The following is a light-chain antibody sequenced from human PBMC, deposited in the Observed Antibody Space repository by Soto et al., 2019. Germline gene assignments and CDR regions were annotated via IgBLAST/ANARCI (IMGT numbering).Light chain of an antibody. J-gene: IGKJ4*01. V-gene: IGKV3-20*01. CDR3: QQYGTSPPLT. CDR1: QSVSSNY. CDR2: GAS. Sequence: EIVLMQSPGTLSLSPGERATLSCRASQSVSSNYLAWYQQKPGQAPRLLIYGASSRATGIPDRFSGSGSATDFTLTISRLEPEDFAVYYCQQYGTSPPLTFGGGTKVEIK.